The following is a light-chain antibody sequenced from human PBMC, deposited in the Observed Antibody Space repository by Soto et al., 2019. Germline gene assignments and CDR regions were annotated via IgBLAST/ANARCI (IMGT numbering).Light chain of an antibody. J-gene: IGKJ5*01. CDR3: KQYDILPIT. V-gene: IGKV1-33*01. CDR1: QDINIY. CDR2: DAS. Sequence: DIQITQSPSSLFACVGYSVRITFNATQDINIYLNWYQQKPGKARNLLIYDASNLEIGVPSRFSGSGSGTHFTFTISSLQTEDIGTYYCKQYDILPITFGRGTRLEIK.